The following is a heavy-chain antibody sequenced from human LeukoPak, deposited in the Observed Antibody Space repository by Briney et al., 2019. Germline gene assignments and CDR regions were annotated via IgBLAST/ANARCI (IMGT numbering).Heavy chain of an antibody. CDR1: GFTFSSYW. CDR3: AREGYGDYVNWFDP. Sequence: GGSLRLSCAASGFTFSSYWTHWVRQAPGKGLVWVSRINSDGSSTSYADSVKGRFTISRDNAKNTLYLQMNSLRAEDTAVYYCAREGYGDYVNWFDPWGQGTLVTVSS. D-gene: IGHD4-17*01. CDR2: INSDGSST. V-gene: IGHV3-74*01. J-gene: IGHJ5*02.